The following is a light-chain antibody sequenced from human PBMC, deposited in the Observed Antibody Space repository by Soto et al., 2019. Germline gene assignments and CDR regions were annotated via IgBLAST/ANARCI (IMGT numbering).Light chain of an antibody. CDR2: GAS. CDR1: QSVSSSY. J-gene: IGKJ4*01. CDR3: QQYGSSPGFT. Sequence: EIVLTQSPGTLSLSPGERATLFCTASQSVSSSYLAWYQQKPGQAPRLLIYGASSRATGIPDRFSGSGSGTDFTLTISRLEPEDFAVYYCQQYGSSPGFTFGGGTKVDIK. V-gene: IGKV3-20*01.